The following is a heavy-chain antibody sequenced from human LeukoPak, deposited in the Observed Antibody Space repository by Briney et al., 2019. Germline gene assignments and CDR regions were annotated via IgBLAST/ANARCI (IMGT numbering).Heavy chain of an antibody. D-gene: IGHD2-2*01. CDR2: INPNSGGT. CDR3: ARIGVPGTYCSSTSCYSRLRYYYGMDV. Sequence: ASVKVSCKASGYTFTGYYMHWVRQAPGQGLEWMGWINPNSGGTNYAQKFQGRVTMTRDTSISTAYMELGRLRSDDTAVYYCARIGVPGTYCSSTSCYSRLRYYYGMDVWGQGTTVTVSS. CDR1: GYTFTGYY. J-gene: IGHJ6*02. V-gene: IGHV1-2*02.